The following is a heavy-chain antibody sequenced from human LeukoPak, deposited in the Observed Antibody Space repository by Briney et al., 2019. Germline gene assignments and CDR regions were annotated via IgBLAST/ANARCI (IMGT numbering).Heavy chain of an antibody. CDR1: GFTFSSYG. CDR3: AKFNQFEFMYSSSSIPSYDAFDI. CDR2: IRYDGSNK. Sequence: GGSLRLSCAASGFTFSSYGMHWVRQAPGKGLEWVAFIRYDGSNKYYADSVKGRFTISRDNSKNTLYLQMNSLRAEDTAVYYCAKFNQFEFMYSSSSIPSYDAFDIWGQGTMVTVSS. J-gene: IGHJ3*02. D-gene: IGHD6-6*01. V-gene: IGHV3-30*02.